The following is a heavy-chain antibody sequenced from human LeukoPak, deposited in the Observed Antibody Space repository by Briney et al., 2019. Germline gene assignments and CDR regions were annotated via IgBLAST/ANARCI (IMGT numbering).Heavy chain of an antibody. J-gene: IGHJ4*02. CDR2: IYGGGST. CDR3: ARGHSGAWAYFFDF. D-gene: IGHD6-25*01. V-gene: IGHV3-53*01. Sequence: GGSLRLSCAASGFTVSSNYMTWVRQAPGMGLQWVSVIYGGGSTDYADSVKGRFTISRDNSKNTLYLQMNSLRAEDTAVYYCARGHSGAWAYFFDFWGQGTLVTVSS. CDR1: GFTVSSNY.